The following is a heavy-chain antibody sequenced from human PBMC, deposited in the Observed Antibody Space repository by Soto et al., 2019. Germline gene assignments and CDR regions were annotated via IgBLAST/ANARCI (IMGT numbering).Heavy chain of an antibody. CDR3: AIDRGVFGVVAAPTVDY. V-gene: IGHV3-9*01. CDR2: ISWNSGSI. J-gene: IGHJ4*02. Sequence: EVQLVESGGGLVQPGRSLRLSCAASGFTFDDYAMHWVRQAPGKGLEWVSGISWNSGSIGYADSVKGRFTISRDNAKNSLYLQMNSLSAEDTALYYCAIDRGVFGVVAAPTVDYWGQGTLVTVSS. CDR1: GFTFDDYA. D-gene: IGHD2-15*01.